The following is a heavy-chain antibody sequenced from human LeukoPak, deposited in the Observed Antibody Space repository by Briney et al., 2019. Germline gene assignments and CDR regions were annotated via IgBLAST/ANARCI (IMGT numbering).Heavy chain of an antibody. CDR2: IYYSGST. J-gene: IGHJ5*02. Sequence: SETLSLTCTVSGGSISSYYWSWIRQPPGKGLEWIGYIYYSGSTYCNPSLKSRVTISVDTSKNQFSLKLSSVTAADTAVYYCARHAHSSGWYLSWFDPWGQGTLVTVAS. D-gene: IGHD6-19*01. CDR1: GGSISSYY. V-gene: IGHV4-59*08. CDR3: ARHAHSSGWYLSWFDP.